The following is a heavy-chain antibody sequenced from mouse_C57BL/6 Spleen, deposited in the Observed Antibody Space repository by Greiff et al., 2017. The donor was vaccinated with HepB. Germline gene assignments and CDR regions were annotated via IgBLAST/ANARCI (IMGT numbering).Heavy chain of an antibody. V-gene: IGHV5-4*01. D-gene: IGHD1-1*01. Sequence: EVKLMESGGGLVKPGGSLKLSCAASGFTFSSYAMSWVRQTPEKRLEWVATISDGDSYTYYPDNVKGRFTISIDNAENNLYLQLSHLNTEDTAMYYGARECVYYGNSRNLYWYFDVGSTGTTGTVSS. J-gene: IGHJ1*03. CDR3: ARECVYYGNSRNLYWYFDV. CDR1: GFTFSSYA. CDR2: ISDGDSYT.